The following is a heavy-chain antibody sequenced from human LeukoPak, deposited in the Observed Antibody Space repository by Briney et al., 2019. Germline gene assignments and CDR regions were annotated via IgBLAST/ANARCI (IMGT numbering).Heavy chain of an antibody. J-gene: IGHJ4*02. Sequence: SETLSLTCAVYGGSFSGYYWSWIRQPPGKGLEWIGEINHSGSTNYNPSLKSRVTISVDTSKNQFSLKLSSVTAADTAVYYCAREFLTNYGGMGYCGQGTLVTVSS. CDR3: AREFLTNYGGMGY. CDR2: INHSGST. D-gene: IGHD4-23*01. CDR1: GGSFSGYY. V-gene: IGHV4-34*01.